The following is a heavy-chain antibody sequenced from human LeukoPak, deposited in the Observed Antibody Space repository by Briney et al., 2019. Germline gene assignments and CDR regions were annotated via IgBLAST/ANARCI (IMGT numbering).Heavy chain of an antibody. Sequence: PSQTLSLTCTVSGGSISSGSYYWSWIRQPAGKGLEWIGRIYTSGSTNYNPSLKSRVTISVDTSKNQFSLKLSSVTAADTAVYYCARGPAWGQGTLVTVSS. J-gene: IGHJ5*02. V-gene: IGHV4-61*02. CDR3: ARGPA. CDR1: GGSISSGSYY. CDR2: IYTSGST.